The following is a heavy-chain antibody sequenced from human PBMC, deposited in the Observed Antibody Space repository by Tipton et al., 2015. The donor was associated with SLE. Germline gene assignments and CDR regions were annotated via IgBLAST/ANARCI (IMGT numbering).Heavy chain of an antibody. J-gene: IGHJ4*02. CDR1: NGSINYYH. Sequence: TLSLTCTVSNGSINYYHWSWIRQPPGKGLGWIGWIYSSGTTSHNPSLKSRVTLSVDTSKNQFSLKLSSVTAADTAVYYCARHPKRESGSQFLFDYWGQGTLVTVSS. CDR2: IYSSGTT. D-gene: IGHD2-21*01. V-gene: IGHV4-4*09. CDR3: ARHPKRESGSQFLFDY.